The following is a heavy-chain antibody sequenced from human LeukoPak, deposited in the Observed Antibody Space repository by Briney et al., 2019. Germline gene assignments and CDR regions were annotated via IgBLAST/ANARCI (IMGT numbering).Heavy chain of an antibody. CDR2: IHYSGST. Sequence: SETLSLTCTVSGGSISSYYWSWIRQPPGKGLEWIGYIHYSGSTNYNPSLKSRVSISVDTSKSQFSLNLSSVTAADTAVYYCARVGVVTGILDYWGQGTLVTVSS. D-gene: IGHD2-21*02. V-gene: IGHV4-59*08. CDR3: ARVGVVTGILDY. CDR1: GGSISSYY. J-gene: IGHJ4*02.